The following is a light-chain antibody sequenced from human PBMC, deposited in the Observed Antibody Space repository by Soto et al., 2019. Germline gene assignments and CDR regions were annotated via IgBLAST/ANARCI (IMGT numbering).Light chain of an antibody. CDR2: DVS. Sequence: EIVLTQSPATLSLSPGERATLSCGASQIVGINYLAWYQQKPGLAPRLLMYDVSKRFTGTPDRFSGSGSGTDFTLTITRLEPEDSAVYYCQQFGASRTFGGGTKVEIK. CDR3: QQFGASRT. V-gene: IGKV3D-20*01. CDR1: QIVGINY. J-gene: IGKJ4*01.